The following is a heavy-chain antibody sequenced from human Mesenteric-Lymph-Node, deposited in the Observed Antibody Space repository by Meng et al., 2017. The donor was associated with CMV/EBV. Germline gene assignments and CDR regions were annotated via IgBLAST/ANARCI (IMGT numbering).Heavy chain of an antibody. J-gene: IGHJ6*02. CDR2: INRDGTSK. V-gene: IGHV3-74*01. CDR1: GFTFSTYG. D-gene: IGHD3-3*01. CDR3: AKEDVGFLESSYNGMDV. Sequence: GGSLRLSCAASGFTFSTYGFHWVRQSPGKGLVWVAHINRDGTSKYYADSVKGRFTISGDSAGNTLSLQRKSLKGDETAVYYCAKEDVGFLESSYNGMDVWGQGTTVTVSS.